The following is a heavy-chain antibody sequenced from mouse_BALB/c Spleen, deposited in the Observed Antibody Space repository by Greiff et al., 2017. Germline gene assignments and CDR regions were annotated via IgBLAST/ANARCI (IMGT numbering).Heavy chain of an antibody. CDR3: ARSEYGSSLFAY. CDR2: ILPGSGST. J-gene: IGHJ3*01. CDR1: GYAFSSYW. Sequence: QVQLKESGAELVRPGSSVKISCKASGYAFSSYWIEWVKQRPGHGLEWIGEILPGSGSTNYNEKFKGKATFTADTSSNTAYMQLSSLTSEDSAVYYCARSEYGSSLFAYWGQGTLVTVSA. V-gene: IGHV1-9*01. D-gene: IGHD1-1*01.